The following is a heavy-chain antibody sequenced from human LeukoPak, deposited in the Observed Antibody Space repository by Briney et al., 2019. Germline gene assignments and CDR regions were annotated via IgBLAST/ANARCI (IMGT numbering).Heavy chain of an antibody. CDR2: LSLDDITK. J-gene: IGHJ4*02. CDR1: GLSFSSYD. Sequence: PGGSLRLSCAASGLSFSSYDMSWVRQAPGKGLEWVAVLSLDDITKYYVDSVKGRFTISRDNSKSTLYLQMNSLRAEDTAVYFCARDPIGAAPDYFDFWGQGTLVTVSS. CDR3: ARDPIGAAPDYFDF. V-gene: IGHV3-30*03. D-gene: IGHD6-6*01.